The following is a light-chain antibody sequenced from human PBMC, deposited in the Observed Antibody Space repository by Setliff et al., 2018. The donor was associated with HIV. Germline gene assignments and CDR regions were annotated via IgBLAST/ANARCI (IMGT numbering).Light chain of an antibody. Sequence: EIVLTQSPATLSLSPGERATLSCRASQSVTSSLAWYQQKPGQPPRLLIYAASTRATGIPARFSGSGSGTDFTLSISSLEPEDFAVYYCQQRSSWPRTFGQGTKVDIK. CDR2: AAS. CDR1: QSVTSS. J-gene: IGKJ1*01. V-gene: IGKV3-11*01. CDR3: QQRSSWPRT.